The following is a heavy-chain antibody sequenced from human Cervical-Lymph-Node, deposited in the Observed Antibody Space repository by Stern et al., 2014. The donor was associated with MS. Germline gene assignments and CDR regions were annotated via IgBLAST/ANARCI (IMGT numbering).Heavy chain of an antibody. CDR1: GDTFSRYA. V-gene: IGHV1-69*06. D-gene: IGHD1-26*01. CDR2: ITPVFGTT. CDR3: ARGGGLVGYFDY. Sequence: VQLVESGAEVKKPGSSVKVSCKASGDTFSRYAINWVRQVPGQALEWMGGITPVFGTTTYAQKFQGRVTITADKSTNTAYMELMTLRSEDTAVYYCARGGGLVGYFDYWGQGTLVSVSS. J-gene: IGHJ4*02.